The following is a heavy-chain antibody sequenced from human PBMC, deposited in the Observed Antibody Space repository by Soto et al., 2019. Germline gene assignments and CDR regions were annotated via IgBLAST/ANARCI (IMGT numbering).Heavy chain of an antibody. CDR1: GGSISSGGYY. V-gene: IGHV4-31*03. CDR2: IYYSGST. CDR3: ARDGPLPCSGGSCYSHAFDP. J-gene: IGHJ5*02. Sequence: QVQLQESGPGLVKPSQTLSLTCTVSGGSISSGGYYWSWIRQHPGKGLEWIGYIYYSGSTYYNPSLKSRVTISVDTSKNQFSLKLSSVTAADTAVYYCARDGPLPCSGGSCYSHAFDPWGQGTLVTVSS. D-gene: IGHD2-15*01.